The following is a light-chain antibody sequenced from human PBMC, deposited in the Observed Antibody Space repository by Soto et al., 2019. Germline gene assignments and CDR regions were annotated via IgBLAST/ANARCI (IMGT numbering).Light chain of an antibody. J-gene: IGKJ5*01. CDR1: QGISIA. CDR2: DAS. Sequence: AILLTQSQSSLSASVGDRVTITCRAIQGISIALAWYQQKPGKAPKLLIYDASSLESGVPSRFSGSGSGTDFTLTISILQPEDFATYYCQQFNSYPLITFGQGTRLEIK. CDR3: QQFNSYPLIT. V-gene: IGKV1-13*02.